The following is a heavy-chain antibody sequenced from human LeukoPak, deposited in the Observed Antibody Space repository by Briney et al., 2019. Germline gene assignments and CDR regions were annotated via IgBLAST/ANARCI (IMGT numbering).Heavy chain of an antibody. D-gene: IGHD6-25*01. CDR1: GYTFTGYY. V-gene: IGHV1-2*04. CDR2: INPNSGGT. Sequence: WASVKVSCKASGYTFTGYYMHWVRQAPGQGLEWMGWINPNSGGTNYAQKFQGWVTMTRDTSISTAYMELSRLRSDDTAVYYCVRARYSSAWFDSWGHGTLVIVSS. CDR3: VRARYSSAWFDS. J-gene: IGHJ5*01.